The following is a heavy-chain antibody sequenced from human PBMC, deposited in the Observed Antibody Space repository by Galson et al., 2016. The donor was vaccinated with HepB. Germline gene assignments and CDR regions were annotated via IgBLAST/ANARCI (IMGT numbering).Heavy chain of an antibody. CDR3: VKATDCGGDCFLSAFDV. V-gene: IGHV3-20*04. CDR1: GFTFDDYG. J-gene: IGHJ3*01. Sequence: SLRLSCAASGFTFDDYGLTWVRQAPGRGLEWVSGINWDGDSTAYADSVRGRFTISRDNARNSLYLQMNSLRAEDTALYFCVKATDCGGDCFLSAFDVWGHGIMVTVSS. CDR2: INWDGDST. D-gene: IGHD2-21*02.